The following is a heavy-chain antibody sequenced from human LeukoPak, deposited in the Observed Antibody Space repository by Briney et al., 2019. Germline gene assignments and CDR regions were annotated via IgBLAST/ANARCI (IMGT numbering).Heavy chain of an antibody. V-gene: IGHV4-39*07. D-gene: IGHD3-10*01. CDR1: GGSISSSSYY. Sequence: SETLPLTCTVSGGSISSSSYYWGWIRQPPGKGLEWIGSIYYSGSTYYNPSLKSRVTISVDTSKNQFSLKLSSVTAADTAVYYCRTGSGSYYFYFDYWGQGTLVTVSS. CDR3: RTGSGSYYFYFDY. J-gene: IGHJ4*02. CDR2: IYYSGST.